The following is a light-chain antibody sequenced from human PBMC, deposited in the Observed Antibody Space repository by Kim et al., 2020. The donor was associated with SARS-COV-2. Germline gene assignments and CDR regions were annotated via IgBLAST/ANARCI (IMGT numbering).Light chain of an antibody. Sequence: AVVGDRVTITGRASQGFMNYLAWFQQTPGNAPKSLIYAASSLQSGVPSKFSGSGSETDFPLTISSLQPGGFAIYSCQQYNSYPRTFGQGTKVDIK. J-gene: IGKJ1*01. CDR2: AAS. V-gene: IGKV1-16*02. CDR1: QGFMNY. CDR3: QQYNSYPRT.